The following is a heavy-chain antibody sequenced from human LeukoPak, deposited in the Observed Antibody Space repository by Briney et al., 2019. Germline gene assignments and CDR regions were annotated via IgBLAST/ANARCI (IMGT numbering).Heavy chain of an antibody. CDR2: ISGSGGST. CDR3: AKDLITMVRGVITYRLDY. CDR1: GFTFSSYA. V-gene: IGHV3-23*01. D-gene: IGHD3-10*01. Sequence: GGSLRLSCAASGFTFSSYAMSWVRQAPGKGLEWVSAISGSGGSTYYADSVKGRFTISRDNSKNTLYLQMNSLRAEDTAVYYCAKDLITMVRGVITYRLDYWGQGTLVTVSS. J-gene: IGHJ4*02.